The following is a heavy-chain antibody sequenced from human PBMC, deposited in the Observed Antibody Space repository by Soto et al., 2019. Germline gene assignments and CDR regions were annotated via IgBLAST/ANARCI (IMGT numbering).Heavy chain of an antibody. D-gene: IGHD6-19*01. CDR3: ASSTSGLLAY. CDR1: GGSISSSNHY. CDR2: IYYSGST. V-gene: IGHV4-39*07. Sequence: PSETLSLTCAVSGGSISSSNHYWDWIRQPPGKGPEWIGRIYYSGSTYYNPSLKSRVTISVDTSKNQFSLKLSSVTAADTAVYYCASSTSGLLAYWGQGTLVTVSS. J-gene: IGHJ4*02.